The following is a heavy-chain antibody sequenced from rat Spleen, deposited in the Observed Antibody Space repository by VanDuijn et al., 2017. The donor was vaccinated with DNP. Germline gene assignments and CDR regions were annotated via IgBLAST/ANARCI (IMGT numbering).Heavy chain of an antibody. CDR3: TSPVPSGHYVMDA. CDR1: GFAFSDYY. CDR2: ISYDGVHA. J-gene: IGHJ4*01. Sequence: EVQLVESGGGLVRPGRSLKLSCAASGFAFSDYYMAWVRQAPTKGLEWVASISYDGVHAYYRGSVKGRFTISRDNAKNSLYLQMDSLRSEDTATYYCTSPVPSGHYVMDAWGQGTSVTVSS. V-gene: IGHV5-20*01. D-gene: IGHD4-3*01.